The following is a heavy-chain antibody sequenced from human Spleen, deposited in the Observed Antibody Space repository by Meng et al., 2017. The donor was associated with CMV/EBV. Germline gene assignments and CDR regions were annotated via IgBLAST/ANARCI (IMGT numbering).Heavy chain of an antibody. J-gene: IGHJ5*02. V-gene: IGHV4-39*06. CDR2: IYYSGST. CDR3: ARIGPSIVATMEGWFDP. CDR1: GGSSSSSSCD. D-gene: IGHD5-12*01. Sequence: RLQLQESGPGLVKPSETLSLTCTVSGGSSSSSSCDWGWIRQPPGKGLEWIGSIYYSGSTYYNPSLKSRVTISVDTSKNQFSLKLTSVTAADTALYYCARIGPSIVATMEGWFDPWGQGTLVTVSS.